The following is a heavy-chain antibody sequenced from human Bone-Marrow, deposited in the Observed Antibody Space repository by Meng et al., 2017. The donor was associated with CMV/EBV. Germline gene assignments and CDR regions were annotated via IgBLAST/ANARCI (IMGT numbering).Heavy chain of an antibody. Sequence: GESLKISCEASGFTFSSYSMNWVRQAPGKGLEWVSSISSSSSYIYYADSVKGRFTISRDNAKNSLYLQMNSLRAEDTAVYYCARSSSSWGGVFDYWGQGTLVTVSS. D-gene: IGHD6-13*01. CDR2: ISSSSSYI. CDR1: GFTFSSYS. V-gene: IGHV3-21*01. CDR3: ARSSSSWGGVFDY. J-gene: IGHJ4*02.